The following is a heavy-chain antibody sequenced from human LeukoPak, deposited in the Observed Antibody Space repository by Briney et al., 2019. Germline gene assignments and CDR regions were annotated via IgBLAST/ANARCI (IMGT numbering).Heavy chain of an antibody. CDR1: GLTIGSYW. CDR2: INNDGRST. CDR3: VRWSGSFHFDY. D-gene: IGHD1-26*01. J-gene: IGHJ4*02. V-gene: IGHV3-74*01. Sequence: GGSLRLSCTASGLTIGSYWMHWVRQAPGKGLMWVSRINNDGRSTNYADSVKGRFTISRDNAKNTLYLQMNSLRAEDTAVYYCVRWSGSFHFDYWGQGTLVTVSS.